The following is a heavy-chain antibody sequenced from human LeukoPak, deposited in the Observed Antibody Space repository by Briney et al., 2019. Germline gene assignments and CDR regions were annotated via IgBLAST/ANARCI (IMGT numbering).Heavy chain of an antibody. CDR1: GYTFTGYY. CDR2: INPNSGGT. J-gene: IGHJ4*02. V-gene: IGHV1-2*02. D-gene: IGHD6-19*01. CDR3: ARVDSSGSNFDY. Sequence: ASVKVSCKASGYTFTGYYMHWVRQAPGQGLEWMGWINPNSGGTNYAQKFQGRVTMTRDTSISTAYMKLSRLRSDDTAVYYCARVDSSGSNFDYWGQGTLVTVSS.